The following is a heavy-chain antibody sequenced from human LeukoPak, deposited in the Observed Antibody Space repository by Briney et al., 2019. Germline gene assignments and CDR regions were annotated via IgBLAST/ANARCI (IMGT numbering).Heavy chain of an antibody. CDR2: INPNSSGT. Sequence: ASVKVSCKASGYTFTGYYMHWVRQAPGQGLEWMGRINPNSSGTNYAQKFQGRVTMTRDTSISTAYMELSRLRSDDTAVYYCARANYYDSSGYYGDLDYWGQGTLVTVSS. D-gene: IGHD3-22*01. CDR3: ARANYYDSSGYYGDLDY. CDR1: GYTFTGYY. V-gene: IGHV1-2*06. J-gene: IGHJ4*02.